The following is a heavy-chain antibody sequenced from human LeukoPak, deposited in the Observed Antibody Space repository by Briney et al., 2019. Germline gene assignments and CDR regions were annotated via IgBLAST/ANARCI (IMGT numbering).Heavy chain of an antibody. Sequence: SETPSLTCTVSGYSISSGYYWGWIRQPPGKGLEWIGSIYHSGSTYYNPSLKSRVTISVDTSKNQFSLKLSSVTAADTAVYYCASSSFGLTPILDYWGQGTLVTVSS. J-gene: IGHJ4*02. V-gene: IGHV4-38-2*02. D-gene: IGHD3/OR15-3a*01. CDR1: GYSISSGYY. CDR2: IYHSGST. CDR3: ASSSFGLTPILDY.